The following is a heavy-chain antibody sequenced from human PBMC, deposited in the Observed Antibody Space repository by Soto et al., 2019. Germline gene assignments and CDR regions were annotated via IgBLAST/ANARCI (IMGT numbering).Heavy chain of an antibody. Sequence: QVQLVESGGGVVQPGRSLRLSCAASGFTFSSSALHWVRQAPGKGLEWVAIISDDGSNKYYADSVMGRFTISRDNSKSTLFLQMNSLRPEDTAVYYCARDRGWRYYFDYWGQGTLVTVSS. V-gene: IGHV3-30-3*01. CDR2: ISDDGSNK. D-gene: IGHD3-10*01. CDR1: GFTFSSSA. CDR3: ARDRGWRYYFDY. J-gene: IGHJ4*02.